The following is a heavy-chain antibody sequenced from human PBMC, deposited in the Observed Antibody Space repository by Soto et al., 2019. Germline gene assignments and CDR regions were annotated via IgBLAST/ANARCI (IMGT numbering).Heavy chain of an antibody. CDR1: GFTVSSNY. V-gene: IGHV3-66*01. CDR2: IYSGGST. J-gene: IGHJ4*02. Sequence: EVQLVESGGGLVQPGGSLRLSCAASGFTVSSNYMSWVRQAPGKGLEWVSVIYSGGSTYYADSVKGRFTISRDNSKNTLYLQMSSLRAEDTAVYYCAAELIAAAGTDYWGQGALVTVSS. CDR3: AAELIAAAGTDY. D-gene: IGHD6-13*01.